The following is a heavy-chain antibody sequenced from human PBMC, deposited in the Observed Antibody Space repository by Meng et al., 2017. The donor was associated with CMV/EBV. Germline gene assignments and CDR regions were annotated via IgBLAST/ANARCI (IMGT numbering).Heavy chain of an antibody. CDR3: ARHGDTAMVVGIDY. Sequence: LQCPGPGLVTPSATLSLPFMFSGGSIMSYLWSWIRQPPGKGLEWIGRIYTSGSTNYTPSLKSRVTMSVDTSKNQFSLKLSSVTAADTAVYYCARHGDTAMVVGIDYWGQGTLVTVSS. CDR1: GGSIMSYL. D-gene: IGHD5-18*01. CDR2: IYTSGST. V-gene: IGHV4-4*07. J-gene: IGHJ4*02.